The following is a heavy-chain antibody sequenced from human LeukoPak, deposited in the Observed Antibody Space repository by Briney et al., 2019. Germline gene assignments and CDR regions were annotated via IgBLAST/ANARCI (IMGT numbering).Heavy chain of an antibody. D-gene: IGHD6-19*01. Sequence: SETLSLTCAVHGGSLSDHYCIWIRQPPGEGLEWIGEINHSGSPNYSPSFKSRVSISVDASKNQFSLSLRSVTAADTAIYYCARGPNIPVAAYWGQGTLVTVSS. V-gene: IGHV4-34*01. CDR2: INHSGSP. CDR3: ARGPNIPVAAY. CDR1: GGSLSDHY. J-gene: IGHJ4*02.